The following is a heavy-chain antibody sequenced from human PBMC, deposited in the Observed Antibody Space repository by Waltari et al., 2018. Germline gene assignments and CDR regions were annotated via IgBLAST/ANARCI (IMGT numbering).Heavy chain of an antibody. CDR3: ARHSGYEYFDY. V-gene: IGHV4-39*07. J-gene: IGHJ4*02. Sequence: QLQLQESGPGLVKPSETLSLTCTVSGGSISSSSYYWGWIRQPPGKGLEWIGSIYYSGSTYYNPSLKSRVTISVDTSKNQFSLKLSSVTAADTAVYYCARHSGYEYFDYWGQGTLVTVSS. CDR1: GGSISSSSYY. CDR2: IYYSGST. D-gene: IGHD5-12*01.